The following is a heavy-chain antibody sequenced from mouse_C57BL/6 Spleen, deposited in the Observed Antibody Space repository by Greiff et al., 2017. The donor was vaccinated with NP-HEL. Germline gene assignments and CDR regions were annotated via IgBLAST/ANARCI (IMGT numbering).Heavy chain of an antibody. Sequence: EVQLQQSGPELVKPGASVKMSCKASGYTFTDYNMHWVKQSHGKSLEWIGYINPNNGGTSYNQKFKGKATLTVNKSSSTAYMELRSLTSEDSAVYYCARDYYGNSAWFAYWGQGTLVTVSA. CDR2: INPNNGGT. D-gene: IGHD2-1*01. J-gene: IGHJ3*01. CDR1: GYTFTDYN. CDR3: ARDYYGNSAWFAY. V-gene: IGHV1-22*01.